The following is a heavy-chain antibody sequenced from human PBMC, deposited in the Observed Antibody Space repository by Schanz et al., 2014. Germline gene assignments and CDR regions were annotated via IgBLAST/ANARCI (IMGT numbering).Heavy chain of an antibody. Sequence: VQLVESGGGLVQPGGSLRLSCTASGFTFSSYSMNWVRQAPGKGLEWVAILWHDGSKKYYADSVKGRFTVSRDNSKNTLYLQLNSLRAEDTAVYYCARGFHGYGPHLDYWGQGSLVTVSS. CDR1: GFTFSSYS. CDR2: LWHDGSKK. V-gene: IGHV3-33*08. D-gene: IGHD5-12*01. CDR3: ARGFHGYGPHLDY. J-gene: IGHJ4*02.